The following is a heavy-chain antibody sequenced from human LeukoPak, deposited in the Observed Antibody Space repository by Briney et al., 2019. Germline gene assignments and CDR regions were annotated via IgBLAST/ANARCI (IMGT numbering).Heavy chain of an antibody. Sequence: GGSLRLSCAASGFTFSSYAMSWVRQAPGKGLEWVSAISGSGGSTYYADSVKGRFTISRDNAKSSLFLQMNSLRAEDTAVYYCAREYSSSSGRAFDIWGQGTMVTVSS. D-gene: IGHD6-6*01. CDR3: AREYSSSSGRAFDI. V-gene: IGHV3-23*01. CDR1: GFTFSSYA. CDR2: ISGSGGST. J-gene: IGHJ3*02.